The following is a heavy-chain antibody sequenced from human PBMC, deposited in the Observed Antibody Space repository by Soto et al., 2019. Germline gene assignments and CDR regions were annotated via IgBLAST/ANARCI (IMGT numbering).Heavy chain of an antibody. CDR1: GYSFDTYW. Sequence: PGESLKISCKVSGYSFDTYWIAWVRQMPGKGLEWMGIIYPGDSDTRYSQSFKGQVTISVDRSITTAYLQWSSLKASDTDMYCCARHDRAASSGSRVLDYWGQGTLVTVSS. CDR3: ARHDRAASSGSRVLDY. D-gene: IGHD1-26*01. J-gene: IGHJ4*02. V-gene: IGHV5-51*01. CDR2: IYPGDSDT.